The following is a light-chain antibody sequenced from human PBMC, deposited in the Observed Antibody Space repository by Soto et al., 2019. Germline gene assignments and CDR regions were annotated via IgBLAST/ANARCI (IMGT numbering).Light chain of an antibody. Sequence: IQMSKSPFTLSASVGDRVTIPCRASQSISSWLAWYQQKPGKAPKLLIYDASSLESGVPSRFSGSGSGTDFILTISSLQPEDFTTYYCLQDYSFPLTFGGGTKVDI. V-gene: IGKV1-5*01. J-gene: IGKJ4*01. CDR2: DAS. CDR3: LQDYSFPLT. CDR1: QSISSW.